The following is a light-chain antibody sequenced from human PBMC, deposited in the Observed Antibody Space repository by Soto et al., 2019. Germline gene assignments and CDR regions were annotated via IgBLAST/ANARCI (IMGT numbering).Light chain of an antibody. Sequence: DIQMTQAPSTLSASVGDRVTIASRASQSISTWLAWYQHKPGKAPKLLNYKASILERGVPSRFSDSASGTEFTLTISSLEPYHFANHYCQQYNRYWTCRQGDKVKMK. CDR1: QSISTW. J-gene: IGKJ1*01. CDR2: KAS. CDR3: QQYNRYWT. V-gene: IGKV1-5*03.